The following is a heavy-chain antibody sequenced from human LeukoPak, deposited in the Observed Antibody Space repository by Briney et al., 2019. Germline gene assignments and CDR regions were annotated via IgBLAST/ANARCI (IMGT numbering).Heavy chain of an antibody. J-gene: IGHJ6*02. CDR1: GFTFSSYA. Sequence: GGSLRLSCAASGFTFSSYAMSWVRQAPGKGLEWVSAISGSGGSTYYADSAKGRFTISRDNSKNTLYLQMNSLGAEDTAVYYCAASIAIPKYYYYGMDVWGQGTTVTVSS. CDR2: ISGSGGST. V-gene: IGHV3-23*01. D-gene: IGHD6-6*01. CDR3: AASIAIPKYYYYGMDV.